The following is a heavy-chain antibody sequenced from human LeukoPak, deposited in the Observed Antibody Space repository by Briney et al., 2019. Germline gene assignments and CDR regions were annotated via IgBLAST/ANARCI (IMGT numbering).Heavy chain of an antibody. D-gene: IGHD2-15*01. CDR1: GYTVSSYD. CDR3: ARPRDIVGDAFDI. J-gene: IGHJ3*02. Sequence: GASVKVSCKASGYTVSSYDFNWVGQATGQGLEWMGWMNPNSGNTGYAQKLQGRATITRNTSISTANMELSSLRSEDTAVYYCARPRDIVGDAFDISGERTTVTAS. CDR2: MNPNSGNT. V-gene: IGHV1-8*03.